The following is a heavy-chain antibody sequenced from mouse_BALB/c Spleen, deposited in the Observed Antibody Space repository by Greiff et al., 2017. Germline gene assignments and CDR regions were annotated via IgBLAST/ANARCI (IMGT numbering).Heavy chain of an antibody. CDR1: GYAFSSYW. V-gene: IGHV1-80*01. CDR2: IYPGDGDT. J-gene: IGHJ2*01. Sequence: QVQLKESGAELVRPGSSVKISCKASGYAFSSYWMNWVKQRPGQGLEWIGQIYPGDGDTNYNGKFKGKATLTADKSSSTAYMQLSSLTSEDSAVYFCARETTGTLDYWGQGTTLTVSS. CDR3: ARETTGTLDY. D-gene: IGHD4-1*01.